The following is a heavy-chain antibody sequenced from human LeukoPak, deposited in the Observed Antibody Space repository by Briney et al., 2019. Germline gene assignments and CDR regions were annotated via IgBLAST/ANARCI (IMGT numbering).Heavy chain of an antibody. V-gene: IGHV5-51*01. D-gene: IGHD5-24*01. CDR2: IYPGDSDT. CDR1: GYSFPNYW. Sequence: NTGESLKISCKGSGYSFPNYWIGWVRQMPGKGLEWMGIIYPGDSDTRYSPSFQGQVTISADKSISTAYLQWSSLKASDTAMYYCASRRDGYNYDFDYWGQGTLVTVSS. J-gene: IGHJ4*02. CDR3: ASRRDGYNYDFDY.